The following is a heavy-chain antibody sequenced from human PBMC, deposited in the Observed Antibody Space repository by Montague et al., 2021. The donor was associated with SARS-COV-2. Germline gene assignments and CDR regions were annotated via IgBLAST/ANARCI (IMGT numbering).Heavy chain of an antibody. CDR1: GGSFSTYY. V-gene: IGHV4-34*01. D-gene: IGHD3-10*01. CDR2: INNSGST. CDR3: ARVRGVNRKFGGYDSYGMDV. Sequence: SETLSLTCAVYGGSFSTYYWSWICLPPGKGLERVGEINNSGSTNSNPSLTSRVTISVDTSKNQFSLKLSSVSAAATAVYYCARVRGVNRKFGGYDSYGMDVWGQGTTVTVSS. J-gene: IGHJ6*02.